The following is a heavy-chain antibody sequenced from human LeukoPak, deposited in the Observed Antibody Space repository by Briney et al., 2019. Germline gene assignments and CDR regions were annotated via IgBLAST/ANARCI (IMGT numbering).Heavy chain of an antibody. CDR3: AKHLAPYDSSGYYRRFDY. J-gene: IGHJ4*02. D-gene: IGHD3-22*01. V-gene: IGHV3-23*01. CDR1: GFTFNNYA. CDR2: ISGSGGST. Sequence: GGSLRLSCAASGFTFNNYAMSWVRQAPGKGLEWGSAISGSGGSTSYADSVKGRFTISRDNSKNSLYLQMNSLRAEDTAVYYCAKHLAPYDSSGYYRRFDYWGQGTLVTVSS.